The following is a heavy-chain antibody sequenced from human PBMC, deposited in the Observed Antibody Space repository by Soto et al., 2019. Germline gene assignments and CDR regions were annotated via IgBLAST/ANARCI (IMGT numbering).Heavy chain of an antibody. J-gene: IGHJ5*02. CDR1: GASISGFY. V-gene: IGHV4-4*07. CDR2: IYATGTT. D-gene: IGHD1-1*01. Sequence: PSETLSLTCTVSGASISGFYWSWIRKSAGKGLEWIGRIYATGTTDYNPSLKSRVMMSVDTSKKQFSLKLRSATAADTAVYYCVRDGTKTLRDWFDPWGQGMSVTVSS. CDR3: VRDGTKTLRDWFDP.